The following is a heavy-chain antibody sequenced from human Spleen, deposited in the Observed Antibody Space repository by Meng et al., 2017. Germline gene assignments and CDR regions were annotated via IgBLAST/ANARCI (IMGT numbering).Heavy chain of an antibody. V-gene: IGHV4-34*01. CDR2: INHSGST. CDR3: ARGPTTMAHDFDY. Sequence: QGQLQQWGAGLLKPPGPLSLPGVVSGGSFSDYYWSWIRQPPGKGLEWIGEINHSGSTNYNPSLESRATISVDTSQNNLSLKLSSVTAADSAVYYCARGPTTMAHDFDYWGQGTLVTVSS. J-gene: IGHJ4*02. CDR1: GGSFSDYY. D-gene: IGHD4-11*01.